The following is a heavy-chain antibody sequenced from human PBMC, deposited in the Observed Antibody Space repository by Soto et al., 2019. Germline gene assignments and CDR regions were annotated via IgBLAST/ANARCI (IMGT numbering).Heavy chain of an antibody. J-gene: IGHJ4*02. CDR3: AKPSYSSSWLTYFDY. V-gene: IGHV3-73*01. D-gene: IGHD6-13*01. Sequence: GGSLRLSCAASGFTFIGSAMHWVRQASGKGLEWVGRISSKANSYATAYAASVKGRFTISRDNAKNSLYLQMNSLRAEDTAVYYCAKPSYSSSWLTYFDYWGQGALVTVSS. CDR1: GFTFIGSA. CDR2: ISSKANSYAT.